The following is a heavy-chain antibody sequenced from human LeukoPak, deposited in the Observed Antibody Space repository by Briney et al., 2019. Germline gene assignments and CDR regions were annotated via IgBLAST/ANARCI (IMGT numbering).Heavy chain of an antibody. Sequence: SETLSLTCTVSGGSISGYYWSWSRQAPGKGLEWIGRTYTSGSTNYNPSLKSRVTMSVDTSKNQFSLKLSSVTAADTAVYYCARSGSTEEHDYWGQGTLVTVSS. J-gene: IGHJ4*02. V-gene: IGHV4-4*07. CDR1: GGSISGYY. D-gene: IGHD1/OR15-1a*01. CDR2: TYTSGST. CDR3: ARSGSTEEHDY.